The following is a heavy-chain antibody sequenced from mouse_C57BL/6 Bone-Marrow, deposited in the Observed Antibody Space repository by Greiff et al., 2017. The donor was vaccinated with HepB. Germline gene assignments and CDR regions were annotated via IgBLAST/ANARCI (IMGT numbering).Heavy chain of an antibody. V-gene: IGHV1-80*01. CDR2: IYPGDGDT. D-gene: IGHD2-4*01. CDR3: ARSYYDYPAWFAY. J-gene: IGHJ3*01. CDR1: GYAFSSYW. Sequence: VKVVESGAELVKPGASVKISCKASGYAFSSYWMNWVKQRPGKGLEWIGQIYPGDGDTNYNGKFKGKATLTADKSSSTAYMQLSSLTSEDSAVYFCARSYYDYPAWFAYWGQGTLVTVSA.